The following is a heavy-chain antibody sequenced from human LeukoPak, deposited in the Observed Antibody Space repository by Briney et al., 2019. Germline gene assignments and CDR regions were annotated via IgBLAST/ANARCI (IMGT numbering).Heavy chain of an antibody. CDR2: MNPNSGNT. CDR1: GYTFTSYD. D-gene: IGHD2-2*01. Sequence: GASVKVSCKASGYTFTSYDINWVRQATGQGLEWMGWMNPNSGNTGYAQKFQGRATMTRNTSISTAYMELSSLRSEDTAVYYCARITVVPTTYYYYMDVWGKGTTVTVSS. J-gene: IGHJ6*03. V-gene: IGHV1-8*01. CDR3: ARITVVPTTYYYYMDV.